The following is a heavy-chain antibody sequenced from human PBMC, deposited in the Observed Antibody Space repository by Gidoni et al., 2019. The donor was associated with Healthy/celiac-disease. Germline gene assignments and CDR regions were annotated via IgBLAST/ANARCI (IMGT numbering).Heavy chain of an antibody. CDR3: ARGGFLEWLFRPEWYFDL. D-gene: IGHD3-3*01. CDR1: GYTFTSYG. Sequence: QVQLVQSGAEVKKPGASVKVSCKASGYTFTSYGLSWLRQAPGQGLEWMGWISAYNGNTNYAQKLQGRVTMTTDTSTSTAYMELRSLRSDDTAVYYCARGGFLEWLFRPEWYFDLWGRGTLVTVSS. J-gene: IGHJ2*01. CDR2: ISAYNGNT. V-gene: IGHV1-18*01.